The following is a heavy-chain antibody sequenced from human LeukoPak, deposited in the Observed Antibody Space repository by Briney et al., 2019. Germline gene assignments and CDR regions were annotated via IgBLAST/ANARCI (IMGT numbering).Heavy chain of an antibody. Sequence: GGSLRLSCGASGFSFSSYWMHWVRQAPGKGLMWVSRVNNDGSSTTYADSVEGRFTISRDNARNTLYLQMNSLRAEDTAVYYCARGSYPYYFDYWGQGPLVTVSS. CDR2: VNNDGSST. D-gene: IGHD3-10*01. CDR1: GFSFSSYW. V-gene: IGHV3-74*01. J-gene: IGHJ4*02. CDR3: ARGSYPYYFDY.